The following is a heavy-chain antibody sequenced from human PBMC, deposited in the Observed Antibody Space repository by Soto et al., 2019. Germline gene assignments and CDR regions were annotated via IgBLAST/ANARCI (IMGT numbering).Heavy chain of an antibody. J-gene: IGHJ6*02. V-gene: IGHV1-18*01. Sequence: QVQLVQSGAEVKKPGASVKVSCKASGYTFTSYGISWVRQAPGQGLEWMGWISAYNGNTNYAQKLQGRVTMTTDTSTSKGYMELRSLRSDATAVYYCASSYYGSGTPYYYGMDVWGQGTTVTVSS. D-gene: IGHD3-10*01. CDR2: ISAYNGNT. CDR3: ASSYYGSGTPYYYGMDV. CDR1: GYTFTSYG.